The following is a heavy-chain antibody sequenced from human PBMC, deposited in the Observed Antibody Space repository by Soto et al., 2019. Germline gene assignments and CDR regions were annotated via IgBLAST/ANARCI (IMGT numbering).Heavy chain of an antibody. D-gene: IGHD3-16*02. CDR1: GYSFTSYW. Sequence: GDSLKISCKGSGYSFTSYWISWVLQMPGKGLEWMGRIDPSDSYTNYSPSFQGHVTISADKSISTAYLQWSSLKASDTAMYYCARLLLSRVDFDPWGQGTLVSVSS. CDR3: ARLLLSRVDFDP. J-gene: IGHJ5*02. CDR2: IDPSDSYT. V-gene: IGHV5-10-1*01.